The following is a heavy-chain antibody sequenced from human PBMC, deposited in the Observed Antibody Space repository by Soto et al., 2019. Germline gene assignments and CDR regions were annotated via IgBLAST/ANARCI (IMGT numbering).Heavy chain of an antibody. Sequence: GGSLRLSCAASGFTFSSYGMSWVRQAPGKGLEWVAGTPVIGERRYYADSVKGRFTISRDNAKNTLYLQMNSLRVEDAAVYFCAREGDRYGTVCFDSWGQGTLVTVSS. CDR3: AREGDRYGTVCFDS. CDR1: GFTFSSYG. J-gene: IGHJ4*02. CDR2: TPVIGERR. D-gene: IGHD1-1*01. V-gene: IGHV3-23*01.